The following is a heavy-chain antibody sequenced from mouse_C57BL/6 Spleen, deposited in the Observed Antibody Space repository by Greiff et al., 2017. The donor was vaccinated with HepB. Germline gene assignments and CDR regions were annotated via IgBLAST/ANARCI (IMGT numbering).Heavy chain of an antibody. CDR3: EGSGDY. CDR2: IDPSDGYT. CDR1: GYTFTSYW. V-gene: IGHV1-69*01. D-gene: IGHD4-1*01. Sequence: QVQLQQSGAELVMPGASVKLSCKASGYTFTSYWMHWVKQRPGQGLEWIGEIDPSDGYTNYNQKFKGKSTLTADKSSSTAYMQLSSLTSEDSAVYDREGSGDYWGQGTPLTVSA. J-gene: IGHJ2*01.